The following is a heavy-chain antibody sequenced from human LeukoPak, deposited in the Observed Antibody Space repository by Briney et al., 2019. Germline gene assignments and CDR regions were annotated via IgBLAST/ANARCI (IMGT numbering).Heavy chain of an antibody. D-gene: IGHD5-12*01. CDR3: ARDLNITEVATAERSFDY. CDR1: GGTFSSYA. J-gene: IGHJ4*02. V-gene: IGHV1-69*01. CDR2: IIPIFGTA. Sequence: SVKVSCKASGGTFSSYAISWVRQAPGQGLEWMGGIIPIFGTANYAQKFQGRVTITADESTSTAYMELSSLRSEDTAVYYCARDLNITEVATAERSFDYWGQGTLVTVSS.